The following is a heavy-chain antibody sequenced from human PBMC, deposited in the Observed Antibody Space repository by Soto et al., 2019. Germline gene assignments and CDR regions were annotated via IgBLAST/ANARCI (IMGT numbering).Heavy chain of an antibody. CDR2: IGTAGDT. Sequence: GRSLRLCCAASGFTFSSYDMHWVRQATGKGLEWVSAIGTAGDTYYPGSVKGRFTISREHAKNSLYLQMNSLRAGDTAVYYCARGPGYDSSGFRTDAFDIWGQGTMVTVS. CDR3: ARGPGYDSSGFRTDAFDI. V-gene: IGHV3-13*01. CDR1: GFTFSSYD. J-gene: IGHJ3*02. D-gene: IGHD3-22*01.